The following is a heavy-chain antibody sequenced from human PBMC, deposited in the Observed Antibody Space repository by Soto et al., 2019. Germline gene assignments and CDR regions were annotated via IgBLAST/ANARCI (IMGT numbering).Heavy chain of an antibody. CDR2: VYYSGST. Sequence: QMQLQESGPGLVKPSETLSLTCTVSGGSVSSSNYYWTWIRQPPGKGLEWIGYVYYSGSTNYSPSLKSRVTISVDTTKNQFSLKVSSVTAADTAVYYCARSPFTMVVAGRHAFDIWGQGTVVTVSS. J-gene: IGHJ3*02. D-gene: IGHD3-10*01. CDR1: GGSVSSSNYY. V-gene: IGHV4-61*01. CDR3: ARSPFTMVVAGRHAFDI.